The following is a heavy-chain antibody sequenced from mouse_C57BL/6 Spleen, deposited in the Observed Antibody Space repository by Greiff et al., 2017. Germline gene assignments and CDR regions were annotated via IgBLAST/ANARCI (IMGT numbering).Heavy chain of an antibody. J-gene: IGHJ4*01. CDR3: ARGDYGSSYAMDY. D-gene: IGHD1-1*01. Sequence: DVMLVESGGGLVKPGGSLKLSCAASGFTFSSYAMSWVRQTPEKRLEWVATISDGGSYTYYPDNVKGRFTISRDNAKNNLYLQMSHLKSEDTAMYYCARGDYGSSYAMDYWGQGTSVTVSS. CDR1: GFTFSSYA. V-gene: IGHV5-4*03. CDR2: ISDGGSYT.